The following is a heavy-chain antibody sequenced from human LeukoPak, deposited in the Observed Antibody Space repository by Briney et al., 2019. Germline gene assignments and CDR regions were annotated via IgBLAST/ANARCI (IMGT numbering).Heavy chain of an antibody. D-gene: IGHD2-15*01. J-gene: IGHJ6*03. V-gene: IGHV4-34*01. CDR2: IYYSGST. CDR1: GGSFSGYY. Sequence: SETLSLTCAVYGGSFSGYYWGWIRQPPGKGLEWIGSIYYSGSTYYNPSLRSRVTISVDTSKNQFSLKLSSVTAADTAVYYCAREGYCSGGSCLRDYYYYMDVWGKGTTVTVSS. CDR3: AREGYCSGGSCLRDYYYYMDV.